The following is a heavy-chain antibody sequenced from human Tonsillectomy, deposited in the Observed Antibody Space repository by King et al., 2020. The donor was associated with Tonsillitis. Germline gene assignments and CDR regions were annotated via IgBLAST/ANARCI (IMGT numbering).Heavy chain of an antibody. J-gene: IGHJ4*02. V-gene: IGHV1-2*02. Sequence: QLVQSGAEVKKPGASVKVSCKASGYTFTGYDMHWVRQAPGQGLEWMGWINPNSGGTNYAQKLQGRVTMTWDTSITTAYMELSRVKSDDTAVYYCARRGWGYGDEICNFDYWGQGTRVTFPP. CDR2: INPNSGGT. CDR3: ARRGWGYGDEICNFDY. D-gene: IGHD4-17*01. CDR1: GYTFTGYD.